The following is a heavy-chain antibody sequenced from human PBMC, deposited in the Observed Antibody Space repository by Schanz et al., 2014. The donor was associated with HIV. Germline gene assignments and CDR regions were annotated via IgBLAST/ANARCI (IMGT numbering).Heavy chain of an antibody. V-gene: IGHV5-51*01. CDR3: ARVRVGSTDAFDI. Sequence: EVQLSQSGAELKKAGESLKISCKGSGYSFTSHWIGWVRPMPGKRLECLGSIYPADSDTMYSLSFEGQVSISADTSSNTAYLQWRSLKASDTAIYYCARVRVGSTDAFDIWGQGTVVTVS. CDR2: IYPADSDT. CDR1: GYSFTSHW. J-gene: IGHJ3*02. D-gene: IGHD1-26*01.